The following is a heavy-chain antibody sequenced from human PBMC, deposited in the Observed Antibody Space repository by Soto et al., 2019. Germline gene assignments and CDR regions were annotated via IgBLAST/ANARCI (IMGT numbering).Heavy chain of an antibody. CDR2: IYWDDDK. CDR3: AHRRHTYYDFWSGYSHFDY. CDR1: CFSLSTSGVG. Sequence: SGPTLLNPTQTLTLTCTFSCFSLSTSGVGVCWIRQPPGKALEWRALIYWDDDKRYSPYLKSRLTITKDTSKNQVVLTMTNMDPVDTATYSRAHRRHTYYDFWSGYSHFDYWGQGTLVTVSS. V-gene: IGHV2-5*02. J-gene: IGHJ4*02. D-gene: IGHD3-3*01.